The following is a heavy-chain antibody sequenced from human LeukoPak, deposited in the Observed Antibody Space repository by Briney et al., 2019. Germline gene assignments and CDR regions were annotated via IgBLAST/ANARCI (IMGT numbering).Heavy chain of an antibody. Sequence: PGGSLRLSCAASGFTFSSYGIHWVRQAPGKGLEWVAVISYDGSNKYYADSVKGRFTISRDNSKNTLYLQMNSLRAEDTAVYYCAKDPFPSITMILPYFDYWGQGTLVTVSS. CDR2: ISYDGSNK. CDR3: AKDPFPSITMILPYFDY. V-gene: IGHV3-30*18. D-gene: IGHD3-22*01. J-gene: IGHJ4*02. CDR1: GFTFSSYG.